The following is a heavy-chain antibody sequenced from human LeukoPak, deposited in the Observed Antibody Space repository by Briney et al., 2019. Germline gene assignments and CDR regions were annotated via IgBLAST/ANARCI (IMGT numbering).Heavy chain of an antibody. J-gene: IGHJ4*02. V-gene: IGHV3-23*01. CDR2: ISGGGDT. Sequence: GGSLRLSCAASGFTFSTYGMSWVRHAPGKGLEWVSAISGGGDTFYVDSVKGRFTISRDNSKNTLYLQMNSLRAEDTAVYYCAKHSGSYFSNSWGQGTLVTVSS. CDR3: AKHSGSYFSNS. D-gene: IGHD1-26*01. CDR1: GFTFSTYG.